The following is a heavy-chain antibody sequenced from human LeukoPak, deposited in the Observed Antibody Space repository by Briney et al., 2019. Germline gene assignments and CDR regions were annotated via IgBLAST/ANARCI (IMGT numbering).Heavy chain of an antibody. V-gene: IGHV3-64*01. CDR2: ISSNGGRT. Sequence: GGSLRLSCVASGFSFSDYNMNWVRQAPGKGLEYVSAISSNGGRTYYANSVKGRFTISRDNSRNTLYLQMGSLRAEDMAVYYCATYYYDSGGFHSHHWGQGTLVTVSS. CDR1: GFSFSDYN. CDR3: ATYYYDSGGFHSHH. D-gene: IGHD3-22*01. J-gene: IGHJ1*01.